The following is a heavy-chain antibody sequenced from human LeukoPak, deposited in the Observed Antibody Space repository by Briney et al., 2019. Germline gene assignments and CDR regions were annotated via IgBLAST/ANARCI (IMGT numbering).Heavy chain of an antibody. Sequence: GGSLRLSCVASGFTFSSYSVNWVRQAPGKGLEWVSSISSSSSYIYYADSVKGRFTISRDNAKNSLYLQMNSLRAEDTAVYYRARESRGYDISTGKYYRGYYSYYMDVWGKGTTVTVSS. V-gene: IGHV3-21*06. D-gene: IGHD3-9*01. J-gene: IGHJ6*03. CDR2: ISSSSSYI. CDR1: GFTFSSYS. CDR3: ARESRGYDISTGKYYRGYYSYYMDV.